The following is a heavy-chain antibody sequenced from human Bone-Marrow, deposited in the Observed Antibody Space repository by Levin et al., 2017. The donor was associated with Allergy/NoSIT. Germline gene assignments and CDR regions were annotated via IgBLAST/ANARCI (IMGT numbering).Heavy chain of an antibody. CDR1: GFTFSSYG. V-gene: IGHV3-21*01. Sequence: PGGSLRLSCEASGFTFSSYGMHWVRQAPGKGLEWVSSITTSSTYIDYADSVKGRFTVSRDNAKKSLYLQMNSLRAEDTAVYYCVRDAGSSWAFDYWGQGTLVTVSS. J-gene: IGHJ4*02. D-gene: IGHD6-13*01. CDR3: VRDAGSSWAFDY. CDR2: ITTSSTYI.